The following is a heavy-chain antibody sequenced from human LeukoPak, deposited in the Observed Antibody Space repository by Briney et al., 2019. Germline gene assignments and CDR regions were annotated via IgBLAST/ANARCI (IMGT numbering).Heavy chain of an antibody. CDR2: ISGRGST. D-gene: IGHD3-22*01. V-gene: IGHV3-23*01. Sequence: GGSLRLSCVASGFTFSNYAMSWVRQAPGKGLEWVSTISGRGSTNYADSVKGRFTISRDNSKNTLYVQMTSLRAEDTAIYYCAKDGGSTGYCFDCWGRGTLVTVSS. J-gene: IGHJ4*02. CDR3: AKDGGSTGYCFDC. CDR1: GFTFSNYA.